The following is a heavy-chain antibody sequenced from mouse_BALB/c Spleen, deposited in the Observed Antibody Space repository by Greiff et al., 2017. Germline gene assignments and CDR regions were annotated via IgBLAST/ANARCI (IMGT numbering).Heavy chain of an antibody. V-gene: IGHV1S137*01. CDR2: ISTYYGDA. Sequence: VKLVESGAELVRPGVSVKISCKGSGYTFTDYAMHWVKQSHAKSLEWIGVISTYYGDASYNQKFKGKATMTVDKSSSTAYMELARLTSEDSAIYYCARGGDGYSYYFDYWGQGTTLTVSS. D-gene: IGHD2-3*01. CDR1: GYTFTDYA. CDR3: ARGGDGYSYYFDY. J-gene: IGHJ2*01.